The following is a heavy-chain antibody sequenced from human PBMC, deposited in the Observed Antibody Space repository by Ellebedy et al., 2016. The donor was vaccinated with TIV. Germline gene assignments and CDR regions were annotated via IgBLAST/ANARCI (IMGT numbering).Heavy chain of an antibody. J-gene: IGHJ3*02. V-gene: IGHV1-24*01. Sequence: AASVKVSCKVFGYTLTELSIHWVRQAPGKGLEWLGGFDPEDGETFYAQKFQGRVTMTEDTSTDTAYMELSSLRPEDTAVYYCAVTMIVVGGDAFDIWGQGTLVTVSS. CDR1: GYTLTELS. CDR3: AVTMIVVGGDAFDI. D-gene: IGHD3-22*01. CDR2: FDPEDGET.